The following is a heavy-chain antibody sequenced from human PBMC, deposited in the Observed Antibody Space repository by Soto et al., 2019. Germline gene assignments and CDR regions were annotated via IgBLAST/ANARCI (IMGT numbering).Heavy chain of an antibody. D-gene: IGHD6-13*01. Sequence: PSETLSLTCTVSGGSISSSSYYWGWIRQPPGKGLEWIGSIYYSGSTYYNPSLKSRVTISVDTSKNQFSLKLSSVTAADTAVYYCARFRAAAGTIVYWGQGTLVTVSS. J-gene: IGHJ4*02. CDR2: IYYSGST. CDR1: GGSISSSSYY. CDR3: ARFRAAAGTIVY. V-gene: IGHV4-39*01.